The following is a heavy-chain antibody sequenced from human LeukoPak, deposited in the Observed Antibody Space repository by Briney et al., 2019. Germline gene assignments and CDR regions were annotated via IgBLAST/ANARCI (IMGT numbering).Heavy chain of an antibody. V-gene: IGHV3-7*01. D-gene: IGHD3-10*02. Sequence: GGSLRLSCAASGFTFSSYWMSWVRQAPGKGPEWVANIKQDGSEKYYVDSVKGRFTISRDNAKNSLYLQMNSLRAEDTAVYYCAELGITMIGGVWGKGTTVTISS. CDR1: GFTFSSYW. J-gene: IGHJ6*04. CDR3: AELGITMIGGV. CDR2: IKQDGSEK.